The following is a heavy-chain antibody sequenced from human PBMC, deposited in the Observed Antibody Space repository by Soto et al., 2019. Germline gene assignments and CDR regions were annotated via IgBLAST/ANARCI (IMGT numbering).Heavy chain of an antibody. D-gene: IGHD1-1*01. CDR3: ASANSYLDFDY. V-gene: IGHV3-11*01. Sequence: LRLSFSASVFAFSDYYMSWSRQAPGKGLEWVSYISSSGSTIYYADSVKGRFTISRDNAKNSLYLQMNSLRAEDTAVYYCASANSYLDFDYWGQGTLVTVSS. CDR2: ISSSGSTI. CDR1: VFAFSDYY. J-gene: IGHJ4*02.